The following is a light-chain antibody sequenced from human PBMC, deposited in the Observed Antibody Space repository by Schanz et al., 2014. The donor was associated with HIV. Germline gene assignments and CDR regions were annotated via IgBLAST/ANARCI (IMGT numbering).Light chain of an antibody. CDR1: QSVSSS. J-gene: IGKJ3*01. CDR3: QQRSDWPPEVT. CDR2: GAS. Sequence: EIVLTQSPATLSLSPGERVTLSCRASQSVSSSLAWYQQKPGQAPRLLIYGASSRATGIPDRFSGSGSGTDFTLTISSLEPEDFAVYYCQQRSDWPPEVTFGPGTKVDIK. V-gene: IGKV3-11*01.